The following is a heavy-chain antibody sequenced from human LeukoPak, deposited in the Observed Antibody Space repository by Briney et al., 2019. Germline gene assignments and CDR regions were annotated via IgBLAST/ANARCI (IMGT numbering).Heavy chain of an antibody. CDR1: GFTFSSYW. CDR3: AREHDYSNHFDY. D-gene: IGHD4-11*01. V-gene: IGHV3-74*01. J-gene: IGHJ4*02. CDR2: INSDGSST. Sequence: PGGSLRLSCAASGFTFSSYWMHWVRQAPGKGLVWVSRINSDGSSTSYADSVKGRFTISRDNAKNTLYLQMNSLRAEDTAVYYCAREHDYSNHFDYWSQGTLVTVSS.